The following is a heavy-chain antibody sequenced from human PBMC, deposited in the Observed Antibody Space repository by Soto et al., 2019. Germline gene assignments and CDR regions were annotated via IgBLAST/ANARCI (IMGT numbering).Heavy chain of an antibody. Sequence: SETLSLTCAVYGGSFSGYYWSWIRQPPGKGLEWIGEINHSGSTNYNPSLKSRVTISVDTSKNQFSLKLSSVTAADTAVYYCARRGYSSSWYYFDYWGQGTLVTVSS. D-gene: IGHD6-13*01. V-gene: IGHV4-34*01. CDR3: ARRGYSSSWYYFDY. J-gene: IGHJ4*02. CDR2: INHSGST. CDR1: GGSFSGYY.